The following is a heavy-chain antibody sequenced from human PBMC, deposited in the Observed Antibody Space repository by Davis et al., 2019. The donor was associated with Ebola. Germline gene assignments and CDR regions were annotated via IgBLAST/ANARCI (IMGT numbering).Heavy chain of an antibody. D-gene: IGHD3-22*01. CDR2: INPITGGT. CDR1: GYRFTSYY. CDR3: AREGGRYYDSSGYVFDI. V-gene: IGHV1-46*01. J-gene: IGHJ3*02. Sequence: ASVKVSRKASGYRFTSYYMHWVRQAPGQGLEWMGIINPITGGTSYAQNFQVRVNMTRDTSTSKVYMELSSLRSEDTAVYYCAREGGRYYDSSGYVFDIWGQGTMVKVSS.